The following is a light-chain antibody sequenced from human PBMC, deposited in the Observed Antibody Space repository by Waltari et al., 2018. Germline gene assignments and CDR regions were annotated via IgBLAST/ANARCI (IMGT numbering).Light chain of an antibody. CDR3: VLYMDSGVWV. V-gene: IGLV8-61*01. J-gene: IGLJ3*02. Sequence: QTVVTQEPSVSVSPGGTATLTCSLSSGPVSTSFYPSWYQQAPGQAPRTLIYSTNTRLFGVPNRFSGSILGNKAALTIAGAQADDEADYYCVLYMDSGVWVFGGGTKLTVL. CDR1: SGPVSTSFY. CDR2: STN.